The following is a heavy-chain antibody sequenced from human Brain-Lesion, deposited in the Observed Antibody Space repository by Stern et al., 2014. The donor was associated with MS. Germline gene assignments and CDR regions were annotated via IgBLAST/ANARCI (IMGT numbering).Heavy chain of an antibody. D-gene: IGHD5-24*01. V-gene: IGHV4-39*01. CDR1: GGSISRSTYY. Sequence: VQLVESGPGLVKPSETLSLTCTVSGGSISRSTYYWGWIRQPPGKGLEWIGNIYYSGTTYYDPSLKSRVTISVQAATNHSSLKLNSVTAADTAVYYCARLTGIIDSWGQGTLVAVSS. CDR2: IYYSGTT. CDR3: ARLTGIIDS. J-gene: IGHJ4*02.